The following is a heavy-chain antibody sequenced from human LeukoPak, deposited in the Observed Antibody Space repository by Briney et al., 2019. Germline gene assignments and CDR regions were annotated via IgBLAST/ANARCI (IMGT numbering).Heavy chain of an antibody. CDR1: GFTFSSYA. J-gene: IGHJ4*02. D-gene: IGHD3-16*01. CDR2: IIDDGHTT. V-gene: IGHV3-23*01. Sequence: GGSLRLSCAASGFTFSSYAMSLVRQAPGKGLEWVSLIIDDGHTTSYADSVKGRFTISRDNSKNTLFLQMNSLRAEDTAVYYCAKYGGHPLPHYYLDYWGQGTQVTVSS. CDR3: AKYGGHPLPHYYLDY.